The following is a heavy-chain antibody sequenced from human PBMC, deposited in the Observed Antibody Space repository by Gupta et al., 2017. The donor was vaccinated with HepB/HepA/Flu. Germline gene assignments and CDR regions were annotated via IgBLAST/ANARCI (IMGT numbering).Heavy chain of an antibody. CDR2: INPNSGDT. V-gene: IGHV1-2*02. D-gene: IGHD1-14*01. J-gene: IGHJ3*02. CDR3: ARRAGEAFNI. Sequence: QVQLVQFGAEVKKPGASVKVSCKASGYTFTGYYMYWVRQAPGQGLECMGWINPNSGDTNYAQKFQGRVSMTRDRSTSTAYMELSKLRSDDTAVYYCARRAGEAFNIWGQGTMVTVSS. CDR1: GYTFTGYY.